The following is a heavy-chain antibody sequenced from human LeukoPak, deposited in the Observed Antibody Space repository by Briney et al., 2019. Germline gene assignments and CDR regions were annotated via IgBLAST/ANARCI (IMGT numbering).Heavy chain of an antibody. CDR1: GITFSNYA. J-gene: IGHJ4*02. CDR3: ARDVRGRDDY. V-gene: IGHV3-23*01. D-gene: IGHD3-10*01. Sequence: GGSLRLSCVASGITFSNYAVSWVRQAPEKGLDWVSVISGSAHKIRYADSVKGRFTISRDNAKNTLYLQMNSLRAEDTAVYYCARDVRGRDDYWGQGTLVTVSS. CDR2: ISGSAHKI.